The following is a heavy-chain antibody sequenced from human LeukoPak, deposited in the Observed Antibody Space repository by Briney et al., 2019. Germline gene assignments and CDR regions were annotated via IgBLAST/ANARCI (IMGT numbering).Heavy chain of an antibody. CDR3: TRGDGYNKYFDY. Sequence: GGSLRLSCTASGFTFGDYAMSWVRQAPGKGLEWVGFIRSKAYGGTTEYAASVKGRFTISRDDSKSIAYLQMNSLKTEDTAVYYCTRGDGYNKYFDYWGQGTLVTVSP. J-gene: IGHJ4*02. CDR2: IRSKAYGGTT. D-gene: IGHD5-24*01. V-gene: IGHV3-49*04. CDR1: GFTFGDYA.